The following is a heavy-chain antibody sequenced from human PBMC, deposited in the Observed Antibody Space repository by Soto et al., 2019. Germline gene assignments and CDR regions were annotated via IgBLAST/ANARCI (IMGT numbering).Heavy chain of an antibody. V-gene: IGHV3-48*02. CDR2: ISSSSSTI. Sequence: GSLRLSFAASSFTFSSYSMNGVGQAPGKGLEWVSYISSSSSTIYYADSVRGRFTISRDNAKNSLYLQMNSLRDEDTAVYYSARDSGSSSSGSSYWGQGTLVTVSS. CDR3: ARDSGSSSSGSSY. CDR1: SFTFSSYS. D-gene: IGHD6-6*01. J-gene: IGHJ4*02.